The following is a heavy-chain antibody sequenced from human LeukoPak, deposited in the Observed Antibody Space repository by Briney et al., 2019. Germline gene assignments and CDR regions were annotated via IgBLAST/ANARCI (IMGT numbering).Heavy chain of an antibody. CDR2: ISYDGSNK. V-gene: IGHV3-30-3*01. CDR3: ARDGSGSYMDY. CDR1: GFTFSSYA. D-gene: IGHD1-26*01. Sequence: GGSLRLSCAASGFTFSSYAMHWVRQAPGKGLEWVAVISYDGSNKYYADSVKGRFTISRDNSKNTLYLQMNSLRAEDTAVYYCARDGSGSYMDYWGQGTLVTASS. J-gene: IGHJ4*02.